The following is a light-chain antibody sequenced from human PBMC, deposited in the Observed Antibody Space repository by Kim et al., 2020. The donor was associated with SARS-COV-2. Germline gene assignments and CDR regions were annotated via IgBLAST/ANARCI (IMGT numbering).Light chain of an antibody. Sequence: EIVMTQSPATLSVSPGERATLSCRASQSVNSNLAWYQQKLGQAPRLLIYGASIRATGIPARFSGSGSGTEFTLTISILQSEDFAVYYCQQYNNWPGTLGQGTKLEI. CDR2: GAS. V-gene: IGKV3D-15*03. CDR3: QQYNNWPGT. CDR1: QSVNSN. J-gene: IGKJ2*01.